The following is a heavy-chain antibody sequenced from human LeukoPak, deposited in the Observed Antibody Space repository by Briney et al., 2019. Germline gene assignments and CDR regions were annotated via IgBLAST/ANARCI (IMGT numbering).Heavy chain of an antibody. CDR2: ITGGGVGT. CDR3: AKSEDFDY. V-gene: IGHV3-23*01. J-gene: IGHJ4*02. CDR1: GFTFSSYT. Sequence: GGSLRLSCAASGFTFSSYTMSWVRQAPGKGLEWVSAITGGGVGTYYADSVKGRFTISRDNSRNTLYLQMNSLRADDTAVYYCAKSEDFDYWGQRTLVTVSS.